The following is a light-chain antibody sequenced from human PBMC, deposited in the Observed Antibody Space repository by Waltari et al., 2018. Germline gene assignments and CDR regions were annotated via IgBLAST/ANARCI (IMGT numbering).Light chain of an antibody. Sequence: EIVLTQSPGTLSWSPGDRASLSCRARQSVSSSYLAWYQQKPGQAPRLLIYGASSRATGIPDRFSGSGSGTDFTLTISRLEPEDFAVYYCQQYGSSPPRLTFGGGTKVEIK. CDR3: QQYGSSPPRLT. CDR1: QSVSSSY. J-gene: IGKJ4*01. V-gene: IGKV3-20*01. CDR2: GAS.